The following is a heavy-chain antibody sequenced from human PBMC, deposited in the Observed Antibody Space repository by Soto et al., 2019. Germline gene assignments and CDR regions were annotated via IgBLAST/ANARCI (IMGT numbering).Heavy chain of an antibody. CDR2: TYYRSKWYN. Sequence: SQTLSLTCAISGDSVSSNSAAWNWIRQSPSRGLEWLGRTYYRSKWYNDYAVPVKSRITINPDTSKNQFSLQLNSVTPEDTAVYYCARDLWAVGKYSSSSNWFDPWGQGTLVTVSS. CDR1: GDSVSSNSAA. D-gene: IGHD6-6*01. V-gene: IGHV6-1*01. CDR3: ARDLWAVGKYSSSSNWFDP. J-gene: IGHJ5*02.